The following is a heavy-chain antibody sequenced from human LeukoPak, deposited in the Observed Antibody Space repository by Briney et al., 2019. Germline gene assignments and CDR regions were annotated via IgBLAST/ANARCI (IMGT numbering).Heavy chain of an antibody. CDR3: AICFSGCDY. D-gene: IGHD2-21*01. Sequence: GGSLRLSCVISGLPLISFWMHWVRQAPGEGLVWVSRINSDGSSSAYADSVEGRFTISRNDAKNVLYLHMNSLRADDTAVYYCAICFSGCDYWGQGTLVTVSS. CDR2: INSDGSSS. J-gene: IGHJ4*02. CDR1: GLPLISFW. V-gene: IGHV3-74*01.